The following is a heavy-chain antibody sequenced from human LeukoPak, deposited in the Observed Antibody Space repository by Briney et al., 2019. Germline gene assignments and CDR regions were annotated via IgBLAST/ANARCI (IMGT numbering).Heavy chain of an antibody. CDR3: ARDQYCGGDCYSVDY. V-gene: IGHV1-69*06. Sequence: GASVKVSCKASGGTFSSYAISGVRQAPGQGLEWMGRIIPIFGTANYAQKFQGRVTITADKSTSTAYMELSSLRSEDTAVYYCARDQYCGGDCYSVDYWGQGTLVTVSS. J-gene: IGHJ4*02. D-gene: IGHD2-21*02. CDR1: GGTFSSYA. CDR2: IIPIFGTA.